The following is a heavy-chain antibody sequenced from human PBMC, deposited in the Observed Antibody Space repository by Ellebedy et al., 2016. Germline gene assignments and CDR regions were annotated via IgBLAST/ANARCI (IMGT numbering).Heavy chain of an antibody. CDR1: GFTFSSYG. CDR2: IWYDGSNK. J-gene: IGHJ4*02. Sequence: GGSLRLXXAASGFTFSSYGMHWVRQAPGKGLEWVAVIWYDGSNKYYADSVKGRFTISRDNSKNTLYLQMNSLRAEDTAVYYCARGMATTLDYWGQGTLVTVSS. V-gene: IGHV3-33*01. CDR3: ARGMATTLDY. D-gene: IGHD5-24*01.